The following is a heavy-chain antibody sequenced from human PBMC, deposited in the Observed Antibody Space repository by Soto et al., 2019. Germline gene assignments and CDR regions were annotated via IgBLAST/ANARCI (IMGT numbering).Heavy chain of an antibody. Sequence: EVQLVESGGGLVKPGGSLRLSCAASGFTFSSYSMNWVRQAPGKGLEWVLSISSSSSYIYYADSVKGRLTISRDNAKNSLYLQMNSLRADDTAVYYCARDRKSSSIEVHYGMDVWGQGTTVTVSS. CDR1: GFTFSSYS. CDR3: ARDRKSSSIEVHYGMDV. CDR2: ISSSSSYI. V-gene: IGHV3-21*01. D-gene: IGHD6-13*01. J-gene: IGHJ6*02.